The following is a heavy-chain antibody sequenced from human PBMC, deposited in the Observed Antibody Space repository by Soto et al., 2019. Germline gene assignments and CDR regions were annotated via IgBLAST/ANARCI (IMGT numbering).Heavy chain of an antibody. CDR3: VIGGETVMVVCYFYGRDV. Sequence: QEQLVESGGGVVQPGGSLRLSCAASGFQFSSFAIHWVRQAPGKGLVWVAVISSDGSNKYYTDSVKGRFTISRDNSKNTLYLQMTNLRDEDTAVYYCVIGGETVMVVCYFYGRDVWGQGTTVTAS. V-gene: IGHV3-30-3*01. D-gene: IGHD5-18*01. J-gene: IGHJ6*02. CDR1: GFQFSSFA. CDR2: ISSDGSNK.